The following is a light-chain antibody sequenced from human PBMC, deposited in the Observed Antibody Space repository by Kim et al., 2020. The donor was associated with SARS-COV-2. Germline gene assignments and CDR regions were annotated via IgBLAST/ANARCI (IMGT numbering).Light chain of an antibody. CDR2: QDT. Sequence: SYELTQPPSVSVSPGQTASFTCSGDKLGDKYACWYQQKPGQSPVLVIYQDTKRPSGIPERFSGSNSGNTATLTISGTQATDEADYYCQAWDSTTAVFGGG. J-gene: IGLJ3*02. CDR1: KLGDKY. V-gene: IGLV3-1*01. CDR3: QAWDSTTAV.